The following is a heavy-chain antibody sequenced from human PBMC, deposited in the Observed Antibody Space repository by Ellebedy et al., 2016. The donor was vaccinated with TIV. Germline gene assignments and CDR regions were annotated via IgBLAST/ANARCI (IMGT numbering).Heavy chain of an antibody. D-gene: IGHD1-26*01. Sequence: GGSLRLXXAASGYTFSSHGMHWVRQAPGKGLEWVAVIRYDGSEKYYADSVKGRFTISKDNPKNTLYLQMNSLRAEDTAVYYCARDPGELLPGLADYWGQGTLVTVSS. CDR2: IRYDGSEK. CDR3: ARDPGELLPGLADY. V-gene: IGHV3-33*01. J-gene: IGHJ4*02. CDR1: GYTFSSHG.